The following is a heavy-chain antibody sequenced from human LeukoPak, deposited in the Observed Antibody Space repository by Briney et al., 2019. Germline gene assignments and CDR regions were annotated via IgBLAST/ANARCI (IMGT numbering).Heavy chain of an antibody. J-gene: IGHJ4*02. D-gene: IGHD3-22*01. Sequence: GALRLSCAGSGFTFSSYSISWVRQAPGKGVEWVSSISGTGDSTYYADSVKGRFTISRDNSKNTLYLQMNSLRAEDTAVFYCAKARYYDRSVYGSWGQGTLVTVSS. CDR2: ISGTGDST. CDR1: GFTFSSYS. V-gene: IGHV3-23*01. CDR3: AKARYYDRSVYGS.